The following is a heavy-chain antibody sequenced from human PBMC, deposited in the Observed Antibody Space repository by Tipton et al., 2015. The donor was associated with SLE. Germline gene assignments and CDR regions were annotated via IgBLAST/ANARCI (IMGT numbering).Heavy chain of an antibody. CDR3: ARTGAYSNFYYYYYMDV. CDR1: GGSISTYF. CDR2: VWYSGST. V-gene: IGHV4-59*07. Sequence: TLSLTCSVSGGSISTYFWSWVRQPPGKGLEWIGYVWYSGSTDYNPSLKSLVTISVDRSKSQFSLELSSVTAADTAVYYCARTGAYSNFYYYYYMDVWGEGTTVTVSS. J-gene: IGHJ6*03. D-gene: IGHD4-11*01.